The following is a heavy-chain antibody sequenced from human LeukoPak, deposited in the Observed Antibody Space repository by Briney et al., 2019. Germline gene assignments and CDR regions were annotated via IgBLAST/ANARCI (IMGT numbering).Heavy chain of an antibody. J-gene: IGHJ4*02. D-gene: IGHD2-2*02. CDR2: IIPIFGTA. V-gene: IGHV1-69*01. Sequence: SVKVSCKASGGTFSSYAISWVRQAPGQGLEWMGGIIPIFGTANYAQKFQGRVTITADESTSTAYMELSSLRSEDTAVYYCASHTSRHMPIYQWGQGTLVTVSS. CDR1: GGTFSSYA. CDR3: ASHTSRHMPIYQ.